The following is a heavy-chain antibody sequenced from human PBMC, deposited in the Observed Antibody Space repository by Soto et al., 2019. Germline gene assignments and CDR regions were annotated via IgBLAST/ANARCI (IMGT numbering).Heavy chain of an antibody. V-gene: IGHV1-69*12. D-gene: IGHD6-19*01. J-gene: IGHJ6*02. CDR1: GSTFRTYA. CDR3: AKGAVAGTPTSYYYYGMDV. Sequence: QVQLLQSGAEVKKPGSSVRVSCEASGSTFRTYAISWVRQAPGQGLEWMGEIIPIFGKVNYAQKFQGRVTITADESTTTVYMDLRSLTSEDTAVYYCAKGAVAGTPTSYYYYGMDVWGQGTTVTVS. CDR2: IIPIFGKV.